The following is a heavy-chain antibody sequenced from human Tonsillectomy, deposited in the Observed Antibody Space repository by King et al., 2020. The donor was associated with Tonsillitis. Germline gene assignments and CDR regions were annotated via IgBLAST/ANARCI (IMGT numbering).Heavy chain of an antibody. V-gene: IGHV4-34*01. Sequence: VQLQQWGAGLLKPSETLSLTCAVYGGSFSGYYWSWIRQPPGKGLEWIGEITHSGSTNYNPSLKSRVTISVDTSKNQFSLKLSSVTAAYTAVYYCASEPGIAAAGDWFDPWGQGTLVTVSS. CDR2: ITHSGST. CDR3: ASEPGIAAAGDWFDP. J-gene: IGHJ5*02. CDR1: GGSFSGYY. D-gene: IGHD6-13*01.